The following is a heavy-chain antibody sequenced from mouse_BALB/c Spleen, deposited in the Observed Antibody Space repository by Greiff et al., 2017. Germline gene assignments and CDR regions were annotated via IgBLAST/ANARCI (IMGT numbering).Heavy chain of an antibody. CDR2: IYWDDDK. D-gene: IGHD1-1*01. CDR1: GFSLSTSGMG. V-gene: IGHV8-12*01. Sequence: ESGPGILQPSQTLSLTCSFSGFSLSTSGMGVSWIRQPSGKGLEWLAHIYWDDDKRYNPSLKSRLTISKDTSSNQVFLKITSVDTADTATYYCARRVTTVVATEAMDYWGQGTSVTVSS. CDR3: ARRVTTVVATEAMDY. J-gene: IGHJ4*01.